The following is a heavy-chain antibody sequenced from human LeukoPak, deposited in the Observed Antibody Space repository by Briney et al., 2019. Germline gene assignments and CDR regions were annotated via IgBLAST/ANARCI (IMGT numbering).Heavy chain of an antibody. V-gene: IGHV3-23*01. CDR2: ISGSGGST. Sequence: GGSLRLSCAASGFTFSSYAMSWVRQAPGKGLEWVSAISGSGGSTYYADSVKGRFTISRDNSKNTLYLQMNSLRAEDTAVYYCAKTPTAYGSGTKITWDYWGQGTLVTVSS. CDR3: AKTPTAYGSGTKITWDY. D-gene: IGHD3-10*01. CDR1: GFTFSSYA. J-gene: IGHJ4*02.